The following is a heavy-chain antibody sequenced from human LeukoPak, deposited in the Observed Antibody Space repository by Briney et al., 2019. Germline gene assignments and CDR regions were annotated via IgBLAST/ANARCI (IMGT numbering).Heavy chain of an antibody. CDR3: TRGWDH. V-gene: IGHV1-8*01. Sequence: GASVKVSCKASGYTFTSHDINWVRQASGQGLEWMGYINPDSGDAGYAREFQGRLTVIRDNSITTAYMELDSLTAADTAVYYCTRGWDHWGLGTLVTVSS. CDR2: INPDSGDA. J-gene: IGHJ4*02. CDR1: GYTFTSHD.